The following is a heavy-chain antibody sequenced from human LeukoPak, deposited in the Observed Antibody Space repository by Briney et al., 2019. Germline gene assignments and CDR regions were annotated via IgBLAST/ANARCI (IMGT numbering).Heavy chain of an antibody. Sequence: ASVKVSCKASGGTFNNYPISWVRQAPGQGLEWMGGIIPIFGTTNYAPKFQGRVTFTADESTSTVYMELSSLRSEDTAVYYCARVGGGSSTWYGWFDPWGQGTLVTVS. J-gene: IGHJ5*02. CDR3: ARVGGGSSTWYGWFDP. CDR2: IIPIFGTT. D-gene: IGHD6-13*01. V-gene: IGHV1-69*13. CDR1: GGTFNNYP.